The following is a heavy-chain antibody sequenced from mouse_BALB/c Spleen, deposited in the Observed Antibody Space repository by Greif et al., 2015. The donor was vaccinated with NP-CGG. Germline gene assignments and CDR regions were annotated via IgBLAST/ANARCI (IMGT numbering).Heavy chain of an antibody. J-gene: IGHJ2*01. CDR3: ARGGSIYGGYYVGFDY. CDR1: GFAFSSYD. V-gene: IGHV5-12-1*01. D-gene: IGHD2-3*01. CDR2: ISSGGGST. Sequence: EVKLEESGGGLVKPGGSLKLSCAASGFAFSSYDMSWVRQTPEKRLEWVAYISSGGGSTYYPDTVKGRFTISRDNAKNTLYLQMSSLKSEGTAMYYCARGGSIYGGYYVGFDYWGQGTTLTVSS.